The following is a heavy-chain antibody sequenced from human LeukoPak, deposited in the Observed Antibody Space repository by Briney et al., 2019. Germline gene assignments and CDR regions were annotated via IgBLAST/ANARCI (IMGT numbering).Heavy chain of an antibody. CDR1: GGSISSYY. V-gene: IGHV4-59*08. D-gene: IGHD6-19*01. Sequence: SETLSLTCTVSGGSISSYYWSWIRQPPGKGLEWIGYIYYSGSTNYNPSLKSRVTISVDTSKNQFSLKLSSVTAADTAMYYCARHEDSGSGWYAYWGQGTLVTVSS. CDR3: ARHEDSGSGWYAY. CDR2: IYYSGST. J-gene: IGHJ4*02.